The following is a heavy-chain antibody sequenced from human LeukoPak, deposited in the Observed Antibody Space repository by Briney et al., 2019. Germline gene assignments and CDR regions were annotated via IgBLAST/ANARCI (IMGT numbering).Heavy chain of an antibody. CDR2: IKPDGGEK. Sequence: PGGSLRLSCAASGLPFSTYYMSWVRQAPGKGLEWVANIKPDGGEKNYVDSVKGRFTISRDNTKNSLYMELSSMRAEDTAVYYCAREDDDWGPNTLDVWGQGTVVTVSS. CDR1: GLPFSTYY. J-gene: IGHJ3*01. V-gene: IGHV3-7*01. D-gene: IGHD7-27*01. CDR3: AREDDDWGPNTLDV.